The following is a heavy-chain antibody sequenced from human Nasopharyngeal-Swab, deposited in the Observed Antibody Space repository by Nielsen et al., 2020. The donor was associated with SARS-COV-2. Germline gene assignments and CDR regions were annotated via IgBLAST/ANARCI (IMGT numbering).Heavy chain of an antibody. V-gene: IGHV3-21*01. CDR3: ARDGLDYDFWSAYFMDV. D-gene: IGHD3-3*01. CDR1: GFTFSSYS. J-gene: IGHJ6*02. Sequence: GGSLRLSCAASGFTFSSYSMNWVRQAPGKGLEWVSSISSSSSYIYYADSVKGRFTISRDNAKNSLYLQMNSLRAEDTAVYYCARDGLDYDFWSAYFMDVWARGPRSPSP. CDR2: ISSSSSYI.